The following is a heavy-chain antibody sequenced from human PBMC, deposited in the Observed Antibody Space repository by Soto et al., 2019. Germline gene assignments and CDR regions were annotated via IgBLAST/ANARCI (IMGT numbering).Heavy chain of an antibody. D-gene: IGHD1-26*01. Sequence: PSETLSLTCAVSGGSISSSDWWRWVRQPPGKGLEWIGEIYHSGSTNYNPSLKRRVTISVDKSKNQFSLKLSSVTAADTAVYYCVRGSPLRVGATSFASWGQGTLVTVSS. CDR1: GGSISSSDW. J-gene: IGHJ1*01. V-gene: IGHV4-4*02. CDR2: IYHSGST. CDR3: VRGSPLRVGATSFAS.